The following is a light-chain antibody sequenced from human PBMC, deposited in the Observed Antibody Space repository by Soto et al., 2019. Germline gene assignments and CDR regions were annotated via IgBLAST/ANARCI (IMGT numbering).Light chain of an antibody. CDR1: QSVSSY. CDR2: DAS. Sequence: EIVLTQSPATLSLSPGERATLSCRASQSVSSYLAWYQQKPGQAPRLLIYDASNRATGIPARFSGSGSGADFNLSISGLEPEDVAVYYCPQRSFGGTFGQGTKLEIK. V-gene: IGKV3-11*01. CDR3: PQRSFGGT. J-gene: IGKJ2*01.